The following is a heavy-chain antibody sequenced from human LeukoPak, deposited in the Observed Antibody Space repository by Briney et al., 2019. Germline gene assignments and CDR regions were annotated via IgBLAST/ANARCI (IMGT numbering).Heavy chain of an antibody. D-gene: IGHD6-13*01. CDR2: ISSSSNYI. CDR3: ARFQIAAANFDY. V-gene: IGHV3-21*04. J-gene: IGHJ4*02. Sequence: GGSLRLSCAASGFTFSSYNINWVRQAPGKGLEWVSFISSSSNYIYYADSVKGRFTISRDNAKSSLYLQLNSLRAEDTAVYYCARFQIAAANFDYWGQGTLVTVSS. CDR1: GFTFSSYN.